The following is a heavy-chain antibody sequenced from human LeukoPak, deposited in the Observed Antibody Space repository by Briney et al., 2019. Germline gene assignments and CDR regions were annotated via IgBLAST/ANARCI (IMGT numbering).Heavy chain of an antibody. CDR3: ARHLSGGTYPLDY. D-gene: IGHD1-26*01. Sequence: SETLSLACTVSGGSISSYYWSWIRQSPGKELEWIGHIYSSGTTTYIPSLRSRVTISVDTSKNQFSLKLSSVTAADTAVYYCARHLSGGTYPLDYWGQGTLVTVSS. CDR2: IYSSGTT. CDR1: GGSISSYY. V-gene: IGHV4-59*08. J-gene: IGHJ4*02.